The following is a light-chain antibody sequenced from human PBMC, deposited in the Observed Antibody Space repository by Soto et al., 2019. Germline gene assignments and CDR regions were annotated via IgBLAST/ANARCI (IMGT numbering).Light chain of an antibody. CDR2: DDS. J-gene: IGLJ1*01. Sequence: SYVLTQPHSVSVAPGQMARSTCGGNNIGSKSVHWYQQKPGQAPVLVVDDDSDRPSGIPERFSGSNSGNTATLTISRVEAGDEADYFCHVWDSSSEHVFGTGTKLTVL. CDR1: NIGSKS. V-gene: IGLV3-21*02. CDR3: HVWDSSSEHV.